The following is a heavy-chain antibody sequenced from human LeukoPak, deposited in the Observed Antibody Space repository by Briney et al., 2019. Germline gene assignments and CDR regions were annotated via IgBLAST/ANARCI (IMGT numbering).Heavy chain of an antibody. J-gene: IGHJ4*02. D-gene: IGHD6-6*01. V-gene: IGHV1-24*01. CDR1: GDTLPEIS. CDR2: LHPEDREV. Sequence: ASVKVSCRVSGDTLPEISIHWVRQTPGKGLEWMGGLHPEDREVIYAQKFQGRVTMTEDSSTDTAYMDLRSLRSEDTAVYYCATAEQLVWGQGTLVTVSS. CDR3: ATAEQLV.